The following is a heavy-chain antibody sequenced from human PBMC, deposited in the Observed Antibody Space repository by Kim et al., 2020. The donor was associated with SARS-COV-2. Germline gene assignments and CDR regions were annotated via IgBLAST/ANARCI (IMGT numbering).Heavy chain of an antibody. CDR3: ARARMDGYFDY. V-gene: IGHV4-34*01. CDR2: INHSGST. D-gene: IGHD3-22*01. J-gene: IGHJ4*02. Sequence: SETLSLTCAVYGGSFSGYYWSWIRQPPGKGLEWIGEINHSGSTNYNPSLKSRVTISVDTSKNQFSLKLSSVTAADTAVYYCARARMDGYFDYWGQGTLVTVSS. CDR1: GGSFSGYY.